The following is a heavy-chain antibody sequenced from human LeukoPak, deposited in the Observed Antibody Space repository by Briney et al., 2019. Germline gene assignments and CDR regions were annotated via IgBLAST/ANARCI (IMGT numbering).Heavy chain of an antibody. CDR2: INHSGST. Sequence: SETLSLTCAVYGGSFSGYYWSWIRQPPGKGLEWIGEINHSGSTNYNPSLKSRVTISVDTSRNQFSLKLSSVTAADTAVYYCARGGFVLRFLEWLSTSNGFDYWGQGTLVTVSS. J-gene: IGHJ4*02. D-gene: IGHD3-3*01. CDR3: ARGGFVLRFLEWLSTSNGFDY. V-gene: IGHV4-34*01. CDR1: GGSFSGYY.